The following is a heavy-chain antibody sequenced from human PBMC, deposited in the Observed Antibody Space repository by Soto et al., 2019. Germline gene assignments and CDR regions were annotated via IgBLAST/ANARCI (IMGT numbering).Heavy chain of an antibody. D-gene: IGHD3-22*01. CDR2: IHSDGITT. CDR3: TLHKFDSSGYVSDY. CDR1: GITFSNYW. V-gene: IGHV3-74*01. J-gene: IGHJ4*02. Sequence: EVQVEESGGGLVQPGGSLRLSCAASGITFSNYWMEWVRQAPGKGLVWVSRIHSDGITTYYGDSVKGRFTISRDNAKITVYLQMNSLGAEDTATYHCTLHKFDSSGYVSDYWGQGTLVTVSS.